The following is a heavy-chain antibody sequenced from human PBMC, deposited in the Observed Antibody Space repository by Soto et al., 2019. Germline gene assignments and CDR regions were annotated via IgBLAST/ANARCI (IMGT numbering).Heavy chain of an antibody. V-gene: IGHV4-39*05. Sequence: SATPSLTCTVTGVSISSITYYWGCIRQPPGPGLEWIGSIYYSGSTYYNPSLKSRVTISVDTSKNQFSLKLSSVTAADTAVYYCAREATYYYGSGSYYSRDAFDIWGQGTVVT. J-gene: IGHJ3*02. CDR3: AREATYYYGSGSYYSRDAFDI. D-gene: IGHD3-10*01. CDR2: IYYSGST. CDR1: GVSISSITYY.